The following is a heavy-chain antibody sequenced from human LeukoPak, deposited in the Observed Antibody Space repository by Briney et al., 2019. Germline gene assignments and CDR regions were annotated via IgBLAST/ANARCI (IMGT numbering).Heavy chain of an antibody. CDR1: GFTFSNYA. J-gene: IGHJ4*02. Sequence: GGSLRLSCAASGFTFSNYAVNWVRQAPGKGLEWVSTITGSGGSTFYADSVKGRFTISRDNSMDTLYLQMSSLRAEDTAVYYCAKWGHSSGWYFASPFDYWGQGTLVTVSS. CDR2: ITGSGGST. D-gene: IGHD6-19*01. CDR3: AKWGHSSGWYFASPFDY. V-gene: IGHV3-23*01.